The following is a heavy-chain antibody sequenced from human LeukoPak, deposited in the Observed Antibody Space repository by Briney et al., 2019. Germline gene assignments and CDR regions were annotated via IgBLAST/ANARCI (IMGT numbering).Heavy chain of an antibody. V-gene: IGHV3-11*04. J-gene: IGHJ4*02. CDR1: GFTFDDYG. CDR2: ISSSGRTI. D-gene: IGHD3-22*01. Sequence: GGSLRLSCAASGFTFDDYGMSWIRQAPGKGLEWVSYISSSGRTIYYADSVKGRFTISRDNAKNTLYLQMNSLRAEDTAVYYCARDLRPYYYDSSGYSDWGQGTLVTVSS. CDR3: ARDLRPYYYDSSGYSD.